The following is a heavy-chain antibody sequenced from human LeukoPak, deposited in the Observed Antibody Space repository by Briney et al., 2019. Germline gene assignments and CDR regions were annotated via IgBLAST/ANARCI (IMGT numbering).Heavy chain of an antibody. CDR1: GYAFTGYY. J-gene: IGHJ5*02. CDR3: AKPLMRDRWFGES. V-gene: IGHV1-2*02. Sequence: GASVKVSCKASGYAFTGYYMHWVRQAPRQGLEWMGWINPNSGGTNYAQKFQGRVTISRDTSRNTVSLQMNSLRLEDTAIYYCAKPLMRDRWFGESWGQGTLVTVSS. CDR2: INPNSGGT. D-gene: IGHD3-10*01.